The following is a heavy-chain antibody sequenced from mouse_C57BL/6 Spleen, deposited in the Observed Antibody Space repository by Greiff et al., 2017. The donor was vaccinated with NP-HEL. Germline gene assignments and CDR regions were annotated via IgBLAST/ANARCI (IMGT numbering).Heavy chain of an antibody. V-gene: IGHV1-55*01. CDR3: ARDRPGLTGYAMDY. J-gene: IGHJ4*01. D-gene: IGHD4-1*01. Sequence: VQLQQPGAELVKPGASVKMSCKASGYTFTSYWITWVKQRPGQGLEWIGDIYPGSGSTNYNEKFKSKATLTVDTSSSTAYMQLSSLTSEDSAVYYCARDRPGLTGYAMDYWGQGTSVTVSS. CDR2: IYPGSGST. CDR1: GYTFTSYW.